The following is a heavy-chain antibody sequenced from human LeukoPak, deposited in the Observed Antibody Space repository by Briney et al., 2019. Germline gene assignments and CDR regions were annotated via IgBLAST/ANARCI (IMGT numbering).Heavy chain of an antibody. Sequence: SETLSLTCAVYGGSFSDYYWSWIRQPPGKGLEWIGEINHSGSTNYNPSLKSRVTISVDTSKNQFSLKLSSVTAADTAVYYCAWSGYPYYVDYWGQGTLVTVSS. CDR1: GGSFSDYY. CDR2: INHSGST. J-gene: IGHJ4*02. V-gene: IGHV4-34*01. CDR3: AWSGYPYYVDY. D-gene: IGHD3-3*01.